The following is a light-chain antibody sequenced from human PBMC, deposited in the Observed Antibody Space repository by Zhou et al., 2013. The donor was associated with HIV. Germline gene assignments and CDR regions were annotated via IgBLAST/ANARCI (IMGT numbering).Light chain of an antibody. CDR1: QNINIW. CDR2: DTS. V-gene: IGKV1-5*01. CDR3: QQTYITPWT. J-gene: IGKJ1*01. Sequence: DIQMTQSPSTLSASVGDRVTITCRASQNINIWLAWYQQKPGKAPDLLVYDTSNLQSGVPSRFSGSGSGTDFTLTISSLLPEDFATYYCQQTYITPWTFGQGTRVEI.